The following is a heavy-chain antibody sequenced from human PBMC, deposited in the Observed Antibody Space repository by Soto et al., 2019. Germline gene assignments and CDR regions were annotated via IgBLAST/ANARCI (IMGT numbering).Heavy chain of an antibody. J-gene: IGHJ4*02. CDR3: AKNWNWGSLVH. V-gene: IGHV4-59*08. CDR2: IYYGGST. CDR1: GDSIRTDY. D-gene: IGHD7-27*01. Sequence: SETVSITCTVSGDSIRTDYWSWIRQSPGKGLEWIGFIYYGGSTNYNPSLKSRVTISVDTPKNQFSLKLSSVTAADTAVYYCAKNWNWGSLVHWGQGTLVTVSS.